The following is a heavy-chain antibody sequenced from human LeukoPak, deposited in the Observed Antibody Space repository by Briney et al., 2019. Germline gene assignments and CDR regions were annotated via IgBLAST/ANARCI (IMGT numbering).Heavy chain of an antibody. Sequence: ASVKVSCKASGYTFTSYYMHWVRQAPGQGLEWMGLINPSGTNTNYAQKFRGRVTMTRDTSTSTVYMDLSSLRSEDTAMYFCAREESGGYFGYWGQGTLVTVSS. CDR1: GYTFTSYY. CDR3: AREESGGYFGY. CDR2: INPSGTNT. D-gene: IGHD2-8*02. V-gene: IGHV1-46*01. J-gene: IGHJ4*02.